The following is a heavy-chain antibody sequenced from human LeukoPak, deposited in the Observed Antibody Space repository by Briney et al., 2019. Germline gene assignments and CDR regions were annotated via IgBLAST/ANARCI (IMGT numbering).Heavy chain of an antibody. Sequence: GGSLRLSCAASGFTFSSYWMSWVRQAPGKGLEWVANIKQDGSEKYYVDSVKGRFSVSRDNSKNSLYLQMNSLGAEDTAVYYCAREGIGKEYSYFDYWGQGTLATVSS. CDR1: GFTFSSYW. V-gene: IGHV3-7*01. D-gene: IGHD2/OR15-2a*01. J-gene: IGHJ4*02. CDR3: AREGIGKEYSYFDY. CDR2: IKQDGSEK.